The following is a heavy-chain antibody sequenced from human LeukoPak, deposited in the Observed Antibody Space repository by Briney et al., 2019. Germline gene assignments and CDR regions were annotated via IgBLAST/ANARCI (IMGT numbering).Heavy chain of an antibody. V-gene: IGHV3-48*01. D-gene: IGHD4-11*01. Sequence: GGSLRLSCAASGFTFSSYSMNRVRQAPGKGLEWVSYISSSSSTIYYADSVKGRFTISRDNAKNSLYLQMNSLRAEDTAVYYCARDMVGTVTRRWGQGTLVTVSS. CDR3: ARDMVGTVTRR. CDR2: ISSSSSTI. J-gene: IGHJ4*02. CDR1: GFTFSSYS.